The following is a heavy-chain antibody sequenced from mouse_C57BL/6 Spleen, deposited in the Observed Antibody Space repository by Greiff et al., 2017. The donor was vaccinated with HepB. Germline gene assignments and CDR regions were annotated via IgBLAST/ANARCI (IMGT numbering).Heavy chain of an antibody. V-gene: IGHV2-2*01. CDR2: IWSGGST. Sequence: VKLMESGPGLVQPSQSLSITCTVSGFSLTSFGVHWVRQSPGKGLEWLGVIWSGGSTDYNAAFISRLSISKDNSKSQVFFKMNSLQADDTAIYYCARNRGTMVTTGYYFDYWGQGTTLTVSS. D-gene: IGHD2-2*01. CDR1: GFSLTSFG. J-gene: IGHJ2*01. CDR3: ARNRGTMVTTGYYFDY.